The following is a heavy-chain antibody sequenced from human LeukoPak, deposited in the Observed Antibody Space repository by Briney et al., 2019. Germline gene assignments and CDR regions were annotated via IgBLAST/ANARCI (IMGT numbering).Heavy chain of an antibody. D-gene: IGHD3-22*01. CDR2: IIPIFGTA. J-gene: IGHJ3*02. Sequence: SVKVSCKASGGTFSSYAISWVRQAPGQGLEWMGRIIPIFGTANYAQKFQGRVTITADESTSTAYMELSSLRSEDTAVYYCARASYDSSGRSDGAFDIWGQGTMVTVSS. CDR3: ARASYDSSGRSDGAFDI. V-gene: IGHV1-69*13. CDR1: GGTFSSYA.